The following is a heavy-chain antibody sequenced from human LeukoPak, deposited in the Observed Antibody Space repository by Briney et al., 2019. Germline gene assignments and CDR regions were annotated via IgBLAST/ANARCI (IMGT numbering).Heavy chain of an antibody. J-gene: IGHJ5*02. CDR1: GGSISSSSYY. CDR3: GRHKKIAAAGDNWFDP. D-gene: IGHD6-13*01. CDR2: IYYGGST. V-gene: IGHV4-39*01. Sequence: PSETPSLTCTVSGGSISSSSYYWGWVRQPPGKGLEWIGSIYYGGSTYYNPSLKSRVTISVDTSKNHFSLKLSSVTAADTAVYYCGRHKKIAAAGDNWFDPWGQGTLVTVSS.